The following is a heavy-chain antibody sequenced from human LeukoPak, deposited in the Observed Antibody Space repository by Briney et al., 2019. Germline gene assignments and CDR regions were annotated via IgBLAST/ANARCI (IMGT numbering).Heavy chain of an antibody. CDR3: ARDGTGYYYFDY. J-gene: IGHJ4*02. V-gene: IGHV3-21*01. Sequence: GSLRLSCAASGFTFSSYSMNWVRQAPGKGLEWVSSISSSSSYIYYADSVKGRFTISRDNAKNSPYLQMNSLRAEDTAVYYCARDGTGYYYFDYWGQGTLVTVSS. CDR2: ISSSSSYI. CDR1: GFTFSSYS. D-gene: IGHD1-1*01.